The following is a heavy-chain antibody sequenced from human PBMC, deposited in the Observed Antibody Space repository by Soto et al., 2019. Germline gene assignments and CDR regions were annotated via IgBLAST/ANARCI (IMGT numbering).Heavy chain of an antibody. CDR2: INAGNGNT. J-gene: IGHJ4*02. CDR1: GYTFTSYA. D-gene: IGHD3-22*01. CDR3: AKSPGMYYYESSGYYHYDY. V-gene: IGHV1-3*01. Sequence: ASVKVSCKASGYTFTSYAMHWVRQAPGQRLEWMGWINAGNGNTKYSQKFQGRVTITRDTSTSTAYMELSSLRSEDTAVYYCAKSPGMYYYESSGYYHYDYWGQGTLVTVSS.